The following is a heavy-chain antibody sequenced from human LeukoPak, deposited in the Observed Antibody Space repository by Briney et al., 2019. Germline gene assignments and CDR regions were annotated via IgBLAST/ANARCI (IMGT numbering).Heavy chain of an antibody. CDR3: AFGYYYDSSGYYRPFDY. V-gene: IGHV5-10-1*01. J-gene: IGHJ4*02. D-gene: IGHD3-22*01. Sequence: GESLKISCKGSGYSLTSYWISWVRQMPGKGLEWMGRIDPSDSYTNYSPSFQGHVTISADKSISTAYLQWSSLKASDTAMYYCAFGYYYDSSGYYRPFDYWGQGTLVTVSS. CDR1: GYSLTSYW. CDR2: IDPSDSYT.